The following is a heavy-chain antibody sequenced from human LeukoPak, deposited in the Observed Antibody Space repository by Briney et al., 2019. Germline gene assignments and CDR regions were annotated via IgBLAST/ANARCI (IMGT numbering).Heavy chain of an antibody. CDR1: GFTFSSYA. J-gene: IGHJ6*03. D-gene: IGHD1-14*01. Sequence: GRSLRLSCAASGFTFSSYAMHWVRQAPGKGLEWVAVISYDGSNKYYADSVKGRFTISRDNSKNTLYLQMNSLRAEDTAVYYCARDRINRQRILRYYYYMDVWGKGTTVTVSS. CDR3: ARDRINRQRILRYYYYMDV. V-gene: IGHV3-30*04. CDR2: ISYDGSNK.